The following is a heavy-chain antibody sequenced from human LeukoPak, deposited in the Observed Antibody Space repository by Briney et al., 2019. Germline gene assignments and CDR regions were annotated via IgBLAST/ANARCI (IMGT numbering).Heavy chain of an antibody. CDR3: ARAKLVVVQLDY. D-gene: IGHD3-22*01. CDR2: IYYSGST. J-gene: IGHJ4*02. Sequence: ESSQTLSLTCTVSGGSISSGGYYWSWIRQHPGKGLEWIGYIYYSGSTYYNPSLKSRVTISVDTSKNQFSLKLSSVTAADTAVYYCARAKLVVVQLDYWGQGTLVTVSS. CDR1: GGSISSGGYY. V-gene: IGHV4-31*03.